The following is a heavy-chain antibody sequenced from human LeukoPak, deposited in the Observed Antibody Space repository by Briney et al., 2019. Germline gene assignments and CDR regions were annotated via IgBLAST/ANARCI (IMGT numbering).Heavy chain of an antibody. J-gene: IGHJ4*02. Sequence: GGSLRLSCRDSGSTFDDNGMTWVRQAPGKGLEWVSGINWDGGAYNYGASVKGRFIISRDNAKNSLYLEMNSLRVEDTAVYFCARDLSSSWYSLAYWGQGILVTVSS. CDR2: INWDGGAY. D-gene: IGHD2-15*01. V-gene: IGHV3-20*04. CDR1: GSTFDDNG. CDR3: ARDLSSSWYSLAY.